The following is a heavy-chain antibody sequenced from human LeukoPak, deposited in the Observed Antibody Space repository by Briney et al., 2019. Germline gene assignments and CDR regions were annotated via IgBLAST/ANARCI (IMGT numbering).Heavy chain of an antibody. CDR3: ARGRQQWLEEYYFDY. D-gene: IGHD6-19*01. V-gene: IGHV4-59*12. Sequence: SETLSLTCTVSGGSINDYHWTWIRQPPGKGLEYIGYVYNNGRTFYNPSLKSRVTMSADTSKKQFSLKLSSVTAADTAVYYCARGRQQWLEEYYFDYWGQGTLVTVSS. CDR1: GGSINDYH. CDR2: VYNNGRT. J-gene: IGHJ4*02.